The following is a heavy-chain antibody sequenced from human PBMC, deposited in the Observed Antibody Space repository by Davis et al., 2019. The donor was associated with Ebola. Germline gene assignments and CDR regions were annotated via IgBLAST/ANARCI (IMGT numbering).Heavy chain of an antibody. CDR2: TSYSEST. Sequence: MPSETLSLTCAVYGGTFSGYYWSWIRQPPGKGLEWIGETSYSESTNYNPSLKSRVTISIDTSRNQFSLKLRSVTAADTAVYYCAREPNGDYDAFDIWGQGTMVTVSS. D-gene: IGHD4-17*01. CDR3: AREPNGDYDAFDI. CDR1: GGTFSGYY. J-gene: IGHJ3*02. V-gene: IGHV4-34*01.